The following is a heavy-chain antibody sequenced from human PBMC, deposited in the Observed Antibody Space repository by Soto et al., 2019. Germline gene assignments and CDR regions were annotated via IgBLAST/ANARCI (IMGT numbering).Heavy chain of an antibody. CDR1: GDTFTGYY. V-gene: IGHV1-2*02. Sequence: QVQLVQSGAEVKKPGASVKVSCEASGDTFTGYYVHWVRQAPGQGLEWMGWISPHGGGAKYAQNFQGRVTLTTDTPHSTAYMEVTRLRSDDTAVYFCARGDSGGNPPVSWGQGTLVTASS. D-gene: IGHD6-25*01. CDR3: ARGDSGGNPPVS. J-gene: IGHJ4*02. CDR2: ISPHGGGA.